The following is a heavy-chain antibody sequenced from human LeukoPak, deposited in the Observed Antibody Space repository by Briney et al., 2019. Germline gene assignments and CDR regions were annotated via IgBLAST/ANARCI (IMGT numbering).Heavy chain of an antibody. V-gene: IGHV4-59*08. CDR1: GGSISSYY. Sequence: KPSETLSLTCTVSGGSISSYYWSWIRQPPGKGLEWIGYIYYSGSTNYNPSLKSRVTISVDTSKNQFSLKLSSVTAADTAVYYCARSWRLQSRGVLDYWGQGTLVTVSS. CDR3: ARSWRLQSRGVLDY. J-gene: IGHJ4*02. D-gene: IGHD5-24*01. CDR2: IYYSGST.